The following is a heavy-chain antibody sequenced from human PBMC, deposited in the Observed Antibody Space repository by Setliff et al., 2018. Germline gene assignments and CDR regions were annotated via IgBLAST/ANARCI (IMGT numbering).Heavy chain of an antibody. V-gene: IGHV1-18*01. CDR2: ISGYNSNT. Sequence: ASVKVSCKASGFTFKTYSFSWILQAPGQGLEWVGWISGYNSNTIYARNFQGRVTMTTDASTNTAYMELRSLGSDDTAVYYCATFRGYTYGYDYWGQGTLVTVSS. D-gene: IGHD5-18*01. J-gene: IGHJ4*02. CDR1: GFTFKTYS. CDR3: ATFRGYTYGYDY.